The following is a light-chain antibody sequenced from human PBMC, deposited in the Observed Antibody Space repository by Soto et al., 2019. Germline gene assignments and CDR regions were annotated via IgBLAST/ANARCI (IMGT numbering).Light chain of an antibody. CDR2: DAS. Sequence: PGEIATLSCRASQSVSNFFVWYQQKRDQAPRLLIYDASKRATGIPARFSGSGSGTDFTLTISSLEPEDFAVYYCQQRLNWPLTFGGGTTVEIK. J-gene: IGKJ4*01. V-gene: IGKV3-11*01. CDR1: QSVSNF. CDR3: QQRLNWPLT.